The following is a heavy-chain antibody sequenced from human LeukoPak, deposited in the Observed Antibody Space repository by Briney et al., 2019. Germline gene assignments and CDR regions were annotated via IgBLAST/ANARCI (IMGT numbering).Heavy chain of an antibody. Sequence: GGSLRLSCAASGFTFSNYWMHWVRQAPGKGLVWVSRIDSDGSRTSYADSVKGRFTISRDSAKNTLYLQMNNLRAEDTAVYYCTTSGGSYRFDPWGQGTLVTVSS. D-gene: IGHD1-26*01. CDR3: TTSGGSYRFDP. J-gene: IGHJ5*02. V-gene: IGHV3-74*01. CDR2: IDSDGSRT. CDR1: GFTFSNYW.